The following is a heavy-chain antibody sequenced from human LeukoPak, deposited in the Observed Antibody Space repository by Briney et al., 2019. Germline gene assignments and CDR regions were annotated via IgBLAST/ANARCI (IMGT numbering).Heavy chain of an antibody. V-gene: IGHV1-8*01. J-gene: IGHJ6*02. CDR2: MNPNSGNT. CDR1: GYTFTSYD. Sequence: ASVKVSCKASGYTFTSYDINWVRQATGQGLEWMGWMNPNSGNTGYAQKFQGRVTMTRNTSISTAYMELSSLRSEDTAVYYCARGHRLLWFGGAYGMDVWGQGTTVTVSS. D-gene: IGHD3-10*01. CDR3: ARGHRLLWFGGAYGMDV.